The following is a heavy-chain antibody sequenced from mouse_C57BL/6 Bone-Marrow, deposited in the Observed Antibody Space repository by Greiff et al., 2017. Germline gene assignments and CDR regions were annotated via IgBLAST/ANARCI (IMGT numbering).Heavy chain of an antibody. Sequence: EVQLVESGGGLVKPGGSLKLSCAASGFTFSSYTMSWVRQTPEKRLQWVAAISGGGGNTYYPDSVKGRFTISRDNDKNILYLQMSSLRSEDTALYYCSRQVTTVLATKYFDVWGTGTTVTVFS. CDR2: ISGGGGNT. D-gene: IGHD1-1*01. CDR3: SRQVTTVLATKYFDV. V-gene: IGHV5-9*01. CDR1: GFTFSSYT. J-gene: IGHJ1*03.